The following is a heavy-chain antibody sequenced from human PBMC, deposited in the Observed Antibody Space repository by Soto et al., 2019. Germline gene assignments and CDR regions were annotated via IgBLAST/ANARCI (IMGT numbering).Heavy chain of an antibody. CDR1: GGSISSGGYS. V-gene: IGHV4-30-2*01. Sequence: PSETLSLTCAVSGGSISSGGYSWSWIRQPPGKGLEWIGYIYHSGSTYYNPSLKSRVTISVDRSKNQFSLKLSSVTAADTAVYYCARDSNYYDSSGHTSGFAPWGQGTLVTVSS. CDR3: ARDSNYYDSSGHTSGFAP. D-gene: IGHD3-22*01. CDR2: IYHSGST. J-gene: IGHJ5*02.